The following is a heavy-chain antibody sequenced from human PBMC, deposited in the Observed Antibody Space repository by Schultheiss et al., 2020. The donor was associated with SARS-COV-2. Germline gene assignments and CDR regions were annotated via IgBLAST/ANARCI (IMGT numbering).Heavy chain of an antibody. CDR1: GGSISSYY. J-gene: IGHJ6*04. V-gene: IGHV4-4*07. CDR2: IYTSGST. Sequence: SETLSLTCTVSGGSISSYYWSWIRQPAGKGLEWIGRIYTSGSTNYNPSLKSRVTISVDTSKNQFSLKLSSVTAADTAVYYCARDRAIAVAGYYYYGMDVWGKGTTVTVSS. D-gene: IGHD6-19*01. CDR3: ARDRAIAVAGYYYYGMDV.